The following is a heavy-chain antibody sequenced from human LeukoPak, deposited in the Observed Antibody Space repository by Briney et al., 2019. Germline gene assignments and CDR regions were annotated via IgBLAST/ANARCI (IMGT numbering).Heavy chain of an antibody. D-gene: IGHD7-27*01. V-gene: IGHV4-4*07. Sequence: SETLSLTCTVSGGSISTYYWTWIRQPAGKGLEWIGRIYISGSTNNNPSLKSRVTMSVDTSKNQFSLKLSSVTAADTAVYYCAGTGLFFDYWSQGTLVTVSS. CDR2: IYISGST. CDR3: AGTGLFFDY. J-gene: IGHJ4*02. CDR1: GGSISTYY.